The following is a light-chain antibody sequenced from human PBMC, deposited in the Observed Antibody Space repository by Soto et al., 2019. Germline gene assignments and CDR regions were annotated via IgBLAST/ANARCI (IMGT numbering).Light chain of an antibody. CDR3: QQYNDWPLT. CDR1: QSVSDN. J-gene: IGKJ1*01. V-gene: IGKV3-15*01. Sequence: EIIMTQSPVTLCVSPGERVTLSCRASQSVSDNLAWYQQKPGQAPSLLIYGAFTRATGVPARFSGAGSGTEFTLTISSLQSEDFALYYCQQYNDWPLTFGQGTKVDIK. CDR2: GAF.